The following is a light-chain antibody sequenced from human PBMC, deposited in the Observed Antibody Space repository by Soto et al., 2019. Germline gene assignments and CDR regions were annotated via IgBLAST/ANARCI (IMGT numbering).Light chain of an antibody. CDR2: WAS. CDR1: QNVLYSSNNKNY. V-gene: IGKV4-1*01. CDR3: QQYYTTPRT. J-gene: IGKJ1*01. Sequence: DIVMTQSPDSLAVSLSERATINCKSSQNVLYSSNNKNYLAWYQQKPGQPPKLLIYWASTRESGVPDRFSGSGSGTDFTLTSSSLQAEDVAVYYCQQYYTTPRTFGQGTKVEIK.